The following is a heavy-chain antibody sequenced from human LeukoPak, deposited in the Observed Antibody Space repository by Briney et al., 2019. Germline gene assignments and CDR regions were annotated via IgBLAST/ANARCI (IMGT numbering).Heavy chain of an antibody. CDR1: GFTFSSYA. CDR3: AKAGRGLWNPYYMDV. Sequence: PGGSLRLSCAASGFTFSSYAMSWVRQAPGKGLEWVSAISGSGGSTYYADSVKGRFTISRDNSKNTLYLQMNSLRAEDTAVYYCAKAGRGLWNPYYMDVWGKGTTVTVSS. J-gene: IGHJ6*03. V-gene: IGHV3-23*01. CDR2: ISGSGGST. D-gene: IGHD1-1*01.